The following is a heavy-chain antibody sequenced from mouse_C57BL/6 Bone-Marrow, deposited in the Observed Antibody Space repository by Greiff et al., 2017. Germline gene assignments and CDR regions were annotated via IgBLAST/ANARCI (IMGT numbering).Heavy chain of an antibody. J-gene: IGHJ1*03. V-gene: IGHV1-81*01. CDR1: GYTFTSYG. CDR2: IYPRSGNT. Sequence: QVQLQQSGAELARPGASVKLSCKASGYTFTSYGISWVKQRTGQGLEWIGEIYPRSGNTYYNEKFKGKATLTADKSSSTAYMELRSLTSEDSAVYFGARWGYGSSYVWYFDVWGTGTTVTVSS. D-gene: IGHD1-1*01. CDR3: ARWGYGSSYVWYFDV.